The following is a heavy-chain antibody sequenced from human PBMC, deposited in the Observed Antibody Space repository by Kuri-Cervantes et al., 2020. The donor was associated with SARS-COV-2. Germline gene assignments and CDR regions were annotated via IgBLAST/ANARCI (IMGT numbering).Heavy chain of an antibody. CDR3: AVYSSSPYYYYMDV. Sequence: SETLSLTCTVSGYSISSGYYWGWIRQPPGKGLEWIGSIYYSGSTYYNPSLKSRVTISVDTSKNQFSLKLSSVTAADTAAYYCAVYSSSPYYYYMDVWGKGTTVTVSS. CDR2: IYYSGST. J-gene: IGHJ6*03. V-gene: IGHV4-38-2*02. D-gene: IGHD6-13*01. CDR1: GYSISSGYY.